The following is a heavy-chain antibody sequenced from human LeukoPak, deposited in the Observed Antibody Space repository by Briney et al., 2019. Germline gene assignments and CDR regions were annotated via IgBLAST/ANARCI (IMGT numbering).Heavy chain of an antibody. CDR1: GFTFNNYA. Sequence: GGSLRLSCVASGFTFNNYAMTWVRQAPGKGLEWVSATSGSGYSTYYADSVKGRFTISRDNSKNTLYLQMNSLRAEDTALYFCAQWSRYFDYWGQGTLVTVSS. J-gene: IGHJ4*02. CDR3: AQWSRYFDY. D-gene: IGHD1-26*01. V-gene: IGHV3-23*01. CDR2: TSGSGYST.